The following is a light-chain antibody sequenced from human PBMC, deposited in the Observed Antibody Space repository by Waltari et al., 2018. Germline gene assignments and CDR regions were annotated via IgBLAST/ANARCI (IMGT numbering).Light chain of an antibody. CDR2: GDK. Sequence: QSMLTQPPSVSGAPGQRVIISCTGSSSNIGADYDVHWYHQLPGAAPKLLIHGDKNRPSGVPDRFSGSKSGTSASLAITGLQPEDEGDYYCQSYDNSLSGLYVFGTGTKVTVL. J-gene: IGLJ1*01. CDR1: SSNIGADYD. V-gene: IGLV1-40*01. CDR3: QSYDNSLSGLYV.